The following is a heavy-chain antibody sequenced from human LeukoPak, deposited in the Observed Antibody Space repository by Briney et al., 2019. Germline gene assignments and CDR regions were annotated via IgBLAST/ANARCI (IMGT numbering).Heavy chain of an antibody. CDR3: ARGPLYDFWSGSTGDY. V-gene: IGHV3-15*01. Sequence: GRSLRLSCAASGFTFSSYAMHWVRQAPGKGLEWVGRIKSKTDGGTTDYAAPVKGRFTISRDDSKNTLYLQMGSLRAEDMAVYYCARGPLYDFWSGSTGDYWGQGTLVTVSS. CDR1: GFTFSSYA. D-gene: IGHD3-3*01. CDR2: IKSKTDGGTT. J-gene: IGHJ4*02.